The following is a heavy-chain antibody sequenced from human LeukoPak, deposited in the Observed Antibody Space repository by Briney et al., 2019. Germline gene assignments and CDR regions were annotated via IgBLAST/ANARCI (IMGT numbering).Heavy chain of an antibody. V-gene: IGHV4-59*12. CDR3: ASLYGSGTYYYMDV. CDR2: IYYSGST. J-gene: IGHJ6*03. D-gene: IGHD3-10*01. CDR1: GGSISSYY. Sequence: SETLSLTCTVSGGSISSYYWSWFRQPPGRGLEWIGYIYYSGSTNYNPSLKSRVTISVDKSKNQFSLKLSSVTAADTAVYYCASLYGSGTYYYMDVWGKGTTVTVSS.